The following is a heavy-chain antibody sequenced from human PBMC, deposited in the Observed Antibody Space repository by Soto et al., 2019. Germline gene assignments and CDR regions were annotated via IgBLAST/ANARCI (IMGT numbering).Heavy chain of an antibody. Sequence: SETLSLSCTVSGGSISSYYWSWIRQPPGKGLEWIGYIYYSGSTNYNPSLKSRVTISVDTSKNQFSLKLSSVTAADTAVYYCARGPSRGSYPRGYIDYWGQGTLVTVSS. CDR2: IYYSGST. V-gene: IGHV4-59*01. J-gene: IGHJ4*02. CDR1: GGSISSYY. CDR3: ARGPSRGSYPRGYIDY. D-gene: IGHD1-26*01.